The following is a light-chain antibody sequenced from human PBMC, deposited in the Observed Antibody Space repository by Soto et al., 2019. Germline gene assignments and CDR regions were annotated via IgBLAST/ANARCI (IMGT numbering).Light chain of an antibody. CDR3: QKYNNWPMYT. Sequence: EIVMTQSPATLSVSPGETATLSCRASQSVSSNLAWYQQKPGQAPRLLIYDASTRATGIPARFSGSGSGTEFTLTISSLQSEDFAVYYCQKYNNWPMYTFGQGTKLEIK. CDR1: QSVSSN. V-gene: IGKV3-15*01. J-gene: IGKJ2*01. CDR2: DAS.